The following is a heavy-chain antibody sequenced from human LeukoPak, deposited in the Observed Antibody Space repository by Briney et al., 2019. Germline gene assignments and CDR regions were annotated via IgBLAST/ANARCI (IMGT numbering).Heavy chain of an antibody. J-gene: IGHJ4*02. CDR1: GFTFSSYA. Sequence: VQLVESGGGLVQSGGSLRLSCAASGFTFSSYAMHWVRQAPGKGLEWVAVISYDGSNKYYADSVKGRFTISRDNSKNTLYLQMNSLRAEDTAVYYCARDLSKYGSGSYYNVMGYWGQGTLVTVSS. D-gene: IGHD3-10*01. V-gene: IGHV3-30-3*01. CDR2: ISYDGSNK. CDR3: ARDLSKYGSGSYYNVMGY.